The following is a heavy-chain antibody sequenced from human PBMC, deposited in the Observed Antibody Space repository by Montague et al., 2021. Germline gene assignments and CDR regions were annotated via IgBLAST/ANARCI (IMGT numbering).Heavy chain of an antibody. CDR3: ARNLASAAPGAFDI. V-gene: IGHV3-74*01. Sequence: SLRLSCAASGFSFSSYLMHWVRQALGKGLLWVSRITLDGSSTTFADSVKGRFTTSRDNAKATLYLQMNSLRVEDTAVYYCARNLASAAPGAFDIWGQGTMVTVSS. J-gene: IGHJ3*02. D-gene: IGHD6-13*01. CDR1: GFSFSSYL. CDR2: ITLDGSST.